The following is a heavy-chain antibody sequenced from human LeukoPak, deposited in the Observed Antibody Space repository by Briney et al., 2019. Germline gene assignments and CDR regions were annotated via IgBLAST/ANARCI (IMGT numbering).Heavy chain of an antibody. V-gene: IGHV3-30*02. J-gene: IGHJ4*02. Sequence: PGGSLRLSCAASGFTFNTYGIHWVRQAPGKGLEWVAFIRYDGSIKYYADSVKGRFTISRDNSKNTLYLQMNSLRAEDTAVYYCARDTSPIVVVPAALRFDYWGQGTLVTVSS. D-gene: IGHD2-2*01. CDR3: ARDTSPIVVVPAALRFDY. CDR1: GFTFNTYG. CDR2: IRYDGSIK.